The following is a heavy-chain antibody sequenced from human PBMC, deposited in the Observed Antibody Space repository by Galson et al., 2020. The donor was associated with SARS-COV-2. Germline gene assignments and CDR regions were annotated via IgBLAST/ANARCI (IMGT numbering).Heavy chain of an antibody. V-gene: IGHV3-13*01. J-gene: IGHJ3*02. Sequence: GGSLRLSCAASGFTFSSYDMHWVRQPTGKRLEWVPAIDTAAYTYYTDSVKGRFTISRENAKKSLYLQMNSLRAEDTAVYYCAKIAATGDAFDIWGQGTMVSVSS. CDR2: IDTAAYT. CDR3: AKIAATGDAFDI. CDR1: GFTFSSYD. D-gene: IGHD6-13*01.